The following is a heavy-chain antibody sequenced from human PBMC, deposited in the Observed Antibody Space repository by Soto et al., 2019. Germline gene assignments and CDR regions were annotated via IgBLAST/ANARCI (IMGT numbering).Heavy chain of an antibody. V-gene: IGHV3-23*01. D-gene: IGHD6-13*01. CDR1: GFTFSSYA. CDR2: FSGSGGST. Sequence: EVQLLESGGGLVQPGGSLRLSCAASGFTFSSYAMNWVRQAPGKGLEWVSGFSGSGGSTYYADSVKGRFTISRDNSKNPLYLQMNSLRAEDMAVYYCAKSKGSSWYAAMDVWGQGTTVTVSS. J-gene: IGHJ6*02. CDR3: AKSKGSSWYAAMDV.